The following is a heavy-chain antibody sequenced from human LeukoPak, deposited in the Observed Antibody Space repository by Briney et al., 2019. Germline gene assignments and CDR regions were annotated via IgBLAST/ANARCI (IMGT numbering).Heavy chain of an antibody. J-gene: IGHJ4*02. CDR2: IYNTGNT. CDR1: GGSITNYY. D-gene: IGHD6-13*01. Sequence: SETLSLTCTVSGGSITNYYCNWIRQPPGKGLEWIGYIYNTGNTKYNPSLKTRVTISGDTSKKQFSLNLSSVTAADTAVYYCARSKGIAAAGFFDYWGQGTLVTVSS. V-gene: IGHV4-59*08. CDR3: ARSKGIAAAGFFDY.